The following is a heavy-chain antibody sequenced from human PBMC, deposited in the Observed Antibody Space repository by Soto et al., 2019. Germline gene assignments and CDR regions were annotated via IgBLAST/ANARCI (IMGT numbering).Heavy chain of an antibody. CDR1: GGSISSSSYY. Sequence: PSETLSLTCTVSGGSISSSSYYWGWIRQPPGKGLEWIGSIYYSGSTYYNPSLKSRVTISVDTSKNQFSPKLSSVTAADTAVYYCASITIDYYYGMDVWGQGTTVTVSS. J-gene: IGHJ6*02. D-gene: IGHD3-3*01. V-gene: IGHV4-39*01. CDR3: ASITIDYYYGMDV. CDR2: IYYSGST.